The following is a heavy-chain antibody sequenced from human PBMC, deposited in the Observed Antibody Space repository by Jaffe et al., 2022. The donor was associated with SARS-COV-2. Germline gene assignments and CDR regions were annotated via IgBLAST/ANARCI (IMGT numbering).Heavy chain of an antibody. CDR2: ISGSGGST. CDR3: ARLSGYDYGLWVY. V-gene: IGHV3-23*01. D-gene: IGHD5-12*01. Sequence: EVQLLESGGGLVQPGGSLRLSCAASGFTFSSYAMSWVRQAPGKGLEWVSAISGSGGSTYYADSVKGRFTISRDNSKNTLYLQMNSLRAEDTAVYYCARLSGYDYGLWVYWGQGTLVTVSS. CDR1: GFTFSSYA. J-gene: IGHJ4*02.